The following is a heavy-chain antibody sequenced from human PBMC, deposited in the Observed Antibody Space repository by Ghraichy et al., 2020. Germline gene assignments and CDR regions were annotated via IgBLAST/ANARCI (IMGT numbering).Heavy chain of an antibody. J-gene: IGHJ4*02. Sequence: GGSLRLSCAASGFTFSSYSMNWVRQAPGKGLEWVSSISSSSSNIYYADSVKGRFTISRDNAKNSLYLQMNSLRAEDTAVYYCARESNYAPADYLGQGTLVTVSS. CDR3: ARESNYAPADY. CDR1: GFTFSSYS. V-gene: IGHV3-21*01. D-gene: IGHD4-11*01. CDR2: ISSSSSNI.